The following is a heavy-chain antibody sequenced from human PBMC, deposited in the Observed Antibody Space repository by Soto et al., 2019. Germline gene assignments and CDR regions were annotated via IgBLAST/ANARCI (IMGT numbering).Heavy chain of an antibody. CDR1: GYTFTSYD. CDR3: ARDYCSGTTCYEFDY. V-gene: IGHV1-3*01. D-gene: IGHD2-2*01. J-gene: IGHJ4*02. CDR2: INVGNGDT. Sequence: RASVKVSCKASGYTFTSYDMHWVRQAPGQRLEWMGWINVGNGDTKYSQKLQGRVTITRDTSASTVYRELNSLGSEDTAIYYCARDYCSGTTCYEFDYCGRGTQVTVSS.